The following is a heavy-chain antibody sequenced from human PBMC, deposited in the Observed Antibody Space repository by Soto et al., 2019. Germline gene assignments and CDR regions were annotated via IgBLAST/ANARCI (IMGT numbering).Heavy chain of an antibody. J-gene: IGHJ3*02. V-gene: IGHV3-30*18. D-gene: IGHD6-19*01. CDR2: ISYDGSNK. CDR1: GFTFSSYG. Sequence: GGFLRLSCAASGFTFSSYGMHWVRQAPGKGLEWVAVISYDGSNKYYADSVKGRFTISRDNSKNTLYLQMNSLRAEDTAVYYCAKTSSMWLGAFDIWGQGTMVSVSS. CDR3: AKTSSMWLGAFDI.